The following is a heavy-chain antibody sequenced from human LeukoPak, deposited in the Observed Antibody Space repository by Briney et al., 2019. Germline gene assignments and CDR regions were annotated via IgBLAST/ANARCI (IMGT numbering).Heavy chain of an antibody. D-gene: IGHD5-18*01. CDR1: GFTFSGYA. CDR3: AKDHSGYSYGRTMDV. J-gene: IGHJ6*04. V-gene: IGHV3-23*01. CDR2: ISGSGGST. Sequence: GGSLRLSCAASGFTFSGYAMSWVRQAPGKGLEWVSAISGSGGSTYYADSVKGRFTISRDNSKNTLYLQMNSLRAEDTAVYYCAKDHSGYSYGRTMDVWGKGTTVTVSS.